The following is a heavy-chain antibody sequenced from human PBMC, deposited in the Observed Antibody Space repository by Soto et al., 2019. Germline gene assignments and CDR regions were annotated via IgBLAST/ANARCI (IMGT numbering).Heavy chain of an antibody. J-gene: IGHJ3*02. D-gene: IGHD2-15*01. CDR1: GDSGSSNRAA. V-gene: IGHV6-1*01. Sequence: SQTLSLTCAISGDSGSSNRAAWNWIRQSPSRGLEWLGRTYYRSKWYNDYAVSVKSRITINPDTSKNQFSLQLNSVTPEDTAVYYCARARVNCSGGSCYGTFAFDIWGQGTMVTVSS. CDR3: ARARVNCSGGSCYGTFAFDI. CDR2: TYYRSKWYN.